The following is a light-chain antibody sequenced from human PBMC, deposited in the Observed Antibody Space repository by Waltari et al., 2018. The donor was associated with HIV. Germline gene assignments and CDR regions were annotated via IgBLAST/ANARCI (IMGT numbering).Light chain of an antibody. Sequence: QSALTQPPSASGSPGQSVPISCTGTSSHVGGYNYFSWYQLHPGKAPKLMIYEVSKRPSGVPDRFSGSKSGNTASLTVSGLQSEDEADYFCASYAGSTNVFGTGTKVTVL. CDR3: ASYAGSTNV. CDR1: SSHVGGYNY. J-gene: IGLJ1*01. V-gene: IGLV2-8*01. CDR2: EVS.